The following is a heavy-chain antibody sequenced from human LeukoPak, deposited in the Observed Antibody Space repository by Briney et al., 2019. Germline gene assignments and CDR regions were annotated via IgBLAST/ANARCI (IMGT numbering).Heavy chain of an antibody. CDR3: AKDRPNYYDSSGHYCRRDGDY. CDR2: GSCSGCCK. V-gene: IGHV3-23*01. Sequence: PGGSLRLSCAVSGFTFNSYYMSGVRQAPGKGLVWVSSGSCSGCCKYYAGSVKGLFTLSRDNSKNTLYLQINSLRAEDKAIYYCAKDRPNYYDSSGHYCRRDGDYWGQGPLVSVSS. D-gene: IGHD3-22*01. CDR1: GFTFNSYY. J-gene: IGHJ4*02.